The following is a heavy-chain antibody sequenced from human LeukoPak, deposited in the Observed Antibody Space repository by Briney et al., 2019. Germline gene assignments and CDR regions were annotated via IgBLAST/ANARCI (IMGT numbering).Heavy chain of an antibody. J-gene: IGHJ6*03. CDR2: IYTSGST. V-gene: IGHV4-4*07. CDR3: ARDSPPFIAAAGDQYYYNMDV. D-gene: IGHD6-13*01. Sequence: SETLSLTCTVSGGSISSYYWSWIRQPAGKGLEWIGRIYTSGSTNYNPSLKSRVTMSVDTSKNQFSLKLSSVTAADTAVYYCARDSPPFIAAAGDQYYYNMDVWGKGTTVTVSS. CDR1: GGSISSYY.